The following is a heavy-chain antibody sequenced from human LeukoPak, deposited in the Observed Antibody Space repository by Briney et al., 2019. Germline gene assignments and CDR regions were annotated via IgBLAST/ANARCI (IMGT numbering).Heavy chain of an antibody. CDR2: INHSGGT. D-gene: IGHD3-22*01. V-gene: IGHV4-34*01. Sequence: SETLSLTCAVYGGSFSGYYWSWIRQPPGKGLEWIGEINHSGGTNYNPSLKSRVTISVDTSKNQFSLKLSSVTAADTAVYYCASSQYYYDSSGYSPYYYYYMDVWGKGTTVTVSS. CDR3: ASSQYYYDSSGYSPYYYYYMDV. CDR1: GGSFSGYY. J-gene: IGHJ6*03.